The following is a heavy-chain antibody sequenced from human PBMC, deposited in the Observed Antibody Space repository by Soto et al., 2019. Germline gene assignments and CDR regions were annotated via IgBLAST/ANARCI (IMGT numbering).Heavy chain of an antibody. CDR1: GGSISSGGYY. Sequence: KTSETLSLTCTVSGGSISSGGYYWSWIRQHPGKGLEWIGYIHYSGSTYYNPSLKSRVTISVDTSKNQFSLKLSSVTAADTAVYYCARVGRRSGCSGGSCYPLDFDYWGQGTLVTVSS. CDR2: IHYSGST. J-gene: IGHJ4*02. D-gene: IGHD2-15*01. CDR3: ARVGRRSGCSGGSCYPLDFDY. V-gene: IGHV4-31*03.